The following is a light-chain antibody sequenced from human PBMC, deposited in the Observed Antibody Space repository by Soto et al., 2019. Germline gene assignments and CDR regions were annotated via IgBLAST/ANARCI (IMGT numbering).Light chain of an antibody. CDR1: SSDIGGYNY. CDR2: EVR. V-gene: IGLV2-14*01. Sequence: QSVLTQPASVSGSPGQSITISCTGTSSDIGGYNYVSWYRQHPGNAPKHMIYEVRNQPSEGSNRFSGSKSGNTASLTISGLQAEDEADYYCSSYTSSSILVFGTGTKVTVL. J-gene: IGLJ1*01. CDR3: SSYTSSSILV.